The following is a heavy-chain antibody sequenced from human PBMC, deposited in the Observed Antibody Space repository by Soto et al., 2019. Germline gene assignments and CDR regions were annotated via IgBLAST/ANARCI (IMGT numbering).Heavy chain of an antibody. V-gene: IGHV4-59*02. CDR2: IYLSGST. CDR3: ARRVLRYYYYGMDV. CDR1: GDSVSSYY. Sequence: SETLSLTCSVSGDSVSSYYWSWIRQPPGKGLEWIGYIYLSGSTSYNPSLKSRVSISLHTSRNQFSLKLSSVTAADTAVYYCARRVLRYYYYGMDVWGQGTTVTVSS. J-gene: IGHJ6*02.